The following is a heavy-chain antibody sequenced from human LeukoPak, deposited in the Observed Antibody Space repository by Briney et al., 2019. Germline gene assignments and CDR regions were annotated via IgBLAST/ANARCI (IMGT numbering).Heavy chain of an antibody. CDR3: AAENGNFWIGYHYFED. CDR1: GGSLGSSSYY. CDR2: IYFDGNT. D-gene: IGHD3-3*01. V-gene: IGHV4-39*01. Sequence: SGTLSLTCTVSGGSLGSSSYYWGWIRQAPGKGLEWIGTIYFDGNTFYNPSLKSRVTLSIDMSKSQFSLRLASVTAADTAIYYCAAENGNFWIGYHYFEDWGQGSLVSVSS. J-gene: IGHJ4*02.